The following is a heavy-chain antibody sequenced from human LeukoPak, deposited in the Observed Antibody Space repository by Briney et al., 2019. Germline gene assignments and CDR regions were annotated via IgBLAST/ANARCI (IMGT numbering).Heavy chain of an antibody. CDR2: INSDGSST. Sequence: GESLRLSCAAAEFTFSNYWMHWVRQAPGKGLVWVSRINSDGSSTSYADSVKGRFTISRDNAKNTLYLQMNSLRVEDTAVYYCARGFTIYGVVNDGFYIWVQGTTVTVSS. CDR1: EFTFSNYW. V-gene: IGHV3-74*01. CDR3: ARGFTIYGVVNDGFYI. D-gene: IGHD3-3*01. J-gene: IGHJ3*02.